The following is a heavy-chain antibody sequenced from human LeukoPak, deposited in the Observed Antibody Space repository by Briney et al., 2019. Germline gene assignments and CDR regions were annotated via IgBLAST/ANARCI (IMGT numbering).Heavy chain of an antibody. CDR2: IYYSGST. V-gene: IGHV4-39*01. D-gene: IGHD3-22*01. CDR3: ARGPYSYDSSGAFDI. J-gene: IGHJ3*02. Sequence: SETLSLTCTVSGGSISSSSYYWGWIRQPPGKGLEWIGSIYYSGSTYYNPSLKSRVTISVDTSKNQFSLKLSSVTAADTAVYFCARGPYSYDSSGAFDIWGQGTMVNVS. CDR1: GGSISSSSYY.